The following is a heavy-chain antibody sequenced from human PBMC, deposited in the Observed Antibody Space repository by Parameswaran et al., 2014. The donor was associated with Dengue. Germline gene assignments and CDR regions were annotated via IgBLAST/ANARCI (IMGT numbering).Heavy chain of an antibody. V-gene: IGHV3-53*04. CDR2: IYSGGST. CDR3: ARVRPGTLEYYFDY. J-gene: IGHJ4*02. Sequence: RWIRQPPGKGLEWVSVIYSGGSTYYADSVKGRFTISRHNSKNTLYLQMNSLRAEDTAVYYCARVRPGTLEYYFDYWGQGTLVTVSS. D-gene: IGHD1-1*01.